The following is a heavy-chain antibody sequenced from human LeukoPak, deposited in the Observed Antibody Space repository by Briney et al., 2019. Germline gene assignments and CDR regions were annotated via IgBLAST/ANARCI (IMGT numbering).Heavy chain of an antibody. CDR2: INPNSGGT. V-gene: IGHV1-2*02. D-gene: IGHD3-3*01. J-gene: IGHJ5*02. CDR1: GYTFTGYY. Sequence: ASVKVSCKASGYTFTGYYMHWVRQAPGQGLEWMGWINPNSGGTNYAQKFQGRVTMTRDTSISTAYMELSRLRSDDTAVYYCARGGYDFWSGYLNWSDPWGQGTLVTVSS. CDR3: ARGGYDFWSGYLNWSDP.